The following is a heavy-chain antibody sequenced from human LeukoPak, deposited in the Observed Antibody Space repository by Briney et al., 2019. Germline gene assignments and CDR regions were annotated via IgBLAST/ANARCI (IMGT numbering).Heavy chain of an antibody. D-gene: IGHD5-18*01. CDR2: IIPILGIA. CDR3: ARGFAWDTAMVSITDY. V-gene: IGHV1-69*04. Sequence: VASVKVSCKASGGTFSSYAISWVRQAPGQGLEWMGRIIPILGIANYAQKFQGRVTITADKSTSTAYMGLSSLRSEDTAVYYCARGFAWDTAMVSITDYWGQGTLVTVSS. J-gene: IGHJ4*02. CDR1: GGTFSSYA.